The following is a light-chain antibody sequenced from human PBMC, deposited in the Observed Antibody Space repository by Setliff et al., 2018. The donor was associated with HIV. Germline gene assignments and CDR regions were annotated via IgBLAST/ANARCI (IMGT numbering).Light chain of an antibody. CDR1: SGDIGGYNY. V-gene: IGLV2-14*01. CDR3: SASRPSRTLVV. J-gene: IGLJ1*01. CDR2: QLI. Sequence: QSALAQPASVSGSPGQSITISCTGTSGDIGGYNYVSWYQQLPDKAPKLIIFQLINRPSGVSNRFSGSKSGNTASLTISGLQAEDEAYYYCSASRPSRTLVVFGTGTKVTVL.